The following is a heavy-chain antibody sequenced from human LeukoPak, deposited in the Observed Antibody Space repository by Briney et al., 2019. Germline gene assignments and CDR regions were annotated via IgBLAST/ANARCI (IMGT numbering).Heavy chain of an antibody. CDR3: ARDPGGAVADMNWFDP. V-gene: IGHV4-61*02. D-gene: IGHD6-19*01. CDR2: IYTSGST. Sequence: SETLSLTCTVSGGSISSSNYYWGWIRQPAGKGLEWIGRIYTSGSTNYNPSLKSRLTMSVDTSKNHFSLKLSSVTAADTAVYYCARDPGGAVADMNWFDPWGQGTLVTVSS. J-gene: IGHJ5*02. CDR1: GGSISSSNYY.